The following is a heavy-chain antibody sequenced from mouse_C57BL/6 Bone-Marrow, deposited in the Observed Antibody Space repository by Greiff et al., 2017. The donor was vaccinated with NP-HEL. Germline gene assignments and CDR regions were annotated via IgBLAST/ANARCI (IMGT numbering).Heavy chain of an antibody. D-gene: IGHD2-2*01. Sequence: EVKLMESGGGLVQPGESLKLSCESNEFEFPSHDMSWVRKTPEKRLELVAAINSDGGCTYFPDTMERRFIISRDNTKKTLYLQMSRLRSSDHALFYYARGIYCGYDDWYFDVWGTGTTVTVSS. V-gene: IGHV5-2*01. CDR2: INSDGGCT. CDR3: ARGIYCGYDDWYFDV. J-gene: IGHJ1*03. CDR1: EFEFPSHD.